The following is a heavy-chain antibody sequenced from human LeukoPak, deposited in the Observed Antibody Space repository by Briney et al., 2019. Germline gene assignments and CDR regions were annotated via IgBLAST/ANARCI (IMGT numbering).Heavy chain of an antibody. CDR2: ISYDGSNK. V-gene: IGHV3-30-3*02. CDR1: GFTFSSYA. D-gene: IGHD3-10*01. J-gene: IGHJ4*02. Sequence: PGGSLRLSCAASGFTFSSYAMHWVRQAPGKGLEWVAVISYDGSNKYYADSVKGRFTISRDNSKNTLYLQMNSLRAEDTAVYYCAKTPRLYGSGSYYNWWGQGTLVTVSS. CDR3: AKTPRLYGSGSYYNW.